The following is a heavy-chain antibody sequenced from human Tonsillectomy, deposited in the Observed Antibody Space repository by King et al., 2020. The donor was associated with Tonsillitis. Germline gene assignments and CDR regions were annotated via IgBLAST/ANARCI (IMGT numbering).Heavy chain of an antibody. Sequence: QVQLVESGAEVKKPGASVKVSCKTSGYTFTAYGISWVRQAPGQGLEWMGWISPYNGNTNYAQKLQGRVTMTTDTSTSTAYMELRSLRSDDTAVYYCARLSIAAAAIDWFDPWGQGTLVTVSS. J-gene: IGHJ5*02. CDR2: ISPYNGNT. CDR3: ARLSIAAAAIDWFDP. CDR1: GYTFTAYG. D-gene: IGHD6-13*01. V-gene: IGHV1-18*01.